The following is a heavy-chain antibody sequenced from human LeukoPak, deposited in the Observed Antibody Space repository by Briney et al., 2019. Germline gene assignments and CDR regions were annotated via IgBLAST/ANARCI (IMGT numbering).Heavy chain of an antibody. Sequence: SETLSLTCTVSGGSISSYYWSWIRQPPGKGLEWIGYIYYSGSTNYNPSLKSRVTISVDTSENQFSLKLSSVTAADTAVYYCARLQISGSWPHYYYYYMDVWGKGTTVTVSS. V-gene: IGHV4-59*08. CDR1: GGSISSYY. D-gene: IGHD1-26*01. J-gene: IGHJ6*03. CDR3: ARLQISGSWPHYYYYYMDV. CDR2: IYYSGST.